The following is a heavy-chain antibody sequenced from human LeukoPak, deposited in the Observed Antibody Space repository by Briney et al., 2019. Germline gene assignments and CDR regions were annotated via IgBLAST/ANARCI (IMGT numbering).Heavy chain of an antibody. J-gene: IGHJ4*02. CDR2: ITSGGYI. Sequence: GSLILSCVSSGFTFRNYNLNWVRQAPGKGLEWVSSITSGGYIFSADSVKGRFTISRDNTKNSLYLQMSSLRAEDTAVYYCATPYYYDSMEYWGQGTVVTVSS. V-gene: IGHV3-69-1*02. CDR3: ATPYYYDSMEY. CDR1: GFTFRNYN. D-gene: IGHD3-22*01.